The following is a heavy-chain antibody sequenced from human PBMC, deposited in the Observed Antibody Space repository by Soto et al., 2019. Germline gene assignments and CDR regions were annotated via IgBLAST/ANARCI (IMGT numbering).Heavy chain of an antibody. D-gene: IGHD2-15*01. CDR1: GYTFTGYY. Sequence: QVQLVQSGAEVKKPGASVKVSCKASGYTFTGYYMHWVRQAPGQGLEWMGWINPNSGGTNYAQKFQGWVTMTRDTSISTAYMELSRLRSDDTAVYYCAREPVAATHVPTTGAFDIWGQGTMVTVSS. V-gene: IGHV1-2*04. J-gene: IGHJ3*02. CDR2: INPNSGGT. CDR3: AREPVAATHVPTTGAFDI.